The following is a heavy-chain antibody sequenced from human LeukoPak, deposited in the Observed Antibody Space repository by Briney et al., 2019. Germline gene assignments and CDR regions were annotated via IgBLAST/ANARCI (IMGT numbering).Heavy chain of an antibody. CDR2: IKEDGSEK. D-gene: IGHD5-18*01. V-gene: IGHV3-7*01. Sequence: GGSLRLSCAASGFTFSSYWMSWVRQAPGKGLEWVANIKEDGSEKYYVDSVKGRFTISRDSAKNSLYLQMSSLRVEDTAVYYCARDLIGYSYGYGIDYWGQGTLVTVSS. J-gene: IGHJ4*02. CDR1: GFTFSSYW. CDR3: ARDLIGYSYGYGIDY.